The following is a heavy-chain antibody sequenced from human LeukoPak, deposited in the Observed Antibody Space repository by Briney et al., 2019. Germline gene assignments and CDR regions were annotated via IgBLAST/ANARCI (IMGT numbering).Heavy chain of an antibody. CDR2: ISSSSSYI. CDR3: ARGDESSDAFDI. CDR1: GFTFSSYS. V-gene: IGHV3-21*01. Sequence: PGGSLRLSCAASGFTFSSYSMNWVRQAPGKGLEWVSSISSSSSYIYYADSVKGRFTISRDNAKNSLYLQMNSLRAEDTAVYYCARGDESSDAFDIWGQGTMVTVSS. J-gene: IGHJ3*02.